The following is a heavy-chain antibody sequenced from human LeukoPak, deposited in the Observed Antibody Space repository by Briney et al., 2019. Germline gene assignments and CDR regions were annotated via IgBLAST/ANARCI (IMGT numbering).Heavy chain of an antibody. D-gene: IGHD3-9*01. CDR3: ARDSFYDILTGYSYYFDY. CDR2: IKSDGSST. CDR1: GFTFSSYW. V-gene: IGHV3-74*01. Sequence: GGSLRLSCAASGFTFSSYWMHWVRHTPGKGLVWVSRIKSDGSSTSYADSVKGRFTISRDNAKNTLYLQMNSLRAEDTAVYYCARDSFYDILTGYSYYFDYWGQGTLVTVSS. J-gene: IGHJ4*02.